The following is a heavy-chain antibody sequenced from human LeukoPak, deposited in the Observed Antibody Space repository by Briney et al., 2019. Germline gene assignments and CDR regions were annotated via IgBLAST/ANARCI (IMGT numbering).Heavy chain of an antibody. Sequence: GGSLRLSCAAAGFTVSSYSMNWVRQAPGKGLEWVSSISSSSTYLYYADSVKGRFTISRDNAKNSLHLQMNSLRAEDTAVYYCARDLYDSLSFFFDYWGQGTLVTVSS. CDR1: GFTVSSYS. D-gene: IGHD3-22*01. J-gene: IGHJ4*02. CDR3: ARDLYDSLSFFFDY. V-gene: IGHV3-21*01. CDR2: ISSSSTYL.